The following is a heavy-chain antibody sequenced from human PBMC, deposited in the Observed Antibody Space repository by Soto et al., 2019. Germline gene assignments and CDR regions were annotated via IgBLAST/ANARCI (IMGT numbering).Heavy chain of an antibody. CDR2: IYHSGST. Sequence: PSATLSLTCSVSVYSISIGYYWGLIRQPPGKGLEWIGSIYHSGSTYYNPSLKSRVTISVDTSKNQFSLKLSSVTAADTAVYYCARARGGEMGYFDYWGQGTLVTVSS. V-gene: IGHV4-38-2*01. D-gene: IGHD2-21*01. CDR3: ARARGGEMGYFDY. CDR1: VYSISIGYY. J-gene: IGHJ4*02.